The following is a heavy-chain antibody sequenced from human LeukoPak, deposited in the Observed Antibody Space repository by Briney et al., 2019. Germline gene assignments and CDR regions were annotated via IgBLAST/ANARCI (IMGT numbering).Heavy chain of an antibody. V-gene: IGHV4-4*07. CDR1: GVSFSSYG. J-gene: IGHJ4*02. Sequence: SETLTLSCAASGVSFSSYGWSWVRQPAGKGLEWLGRISATGSTNYDPSLESRFTLSIDTSKNPFSLKLSSLTAEDTAVYYCAREGRSSTPGYGGQGTLVTVSS. CDR3: AREGRSSTPGY. D-gene: IGHD2-15*01. CDR2: ISATGST.